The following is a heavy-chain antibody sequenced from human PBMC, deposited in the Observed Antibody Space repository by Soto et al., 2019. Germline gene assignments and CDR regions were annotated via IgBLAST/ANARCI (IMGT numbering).Heavy chain of an antibody. J-gene: IGHJ4*02. V-gene: IGHV3-7*03. CDR3: SRENWFQDY. CDR2: IKNDGSEQ. D-gene: IGHD3-10*01. Sequence: GALRLSCAASGFTFTTYYMTWVRQAPGKGLEWVASIKNDGSEQYYVDSVKGRFTISRDNAKNSLYLQMNSLRAGDTALYYCSRENWFQDYWGQGTLVTVSS. CDR1: GFTFTTYY.